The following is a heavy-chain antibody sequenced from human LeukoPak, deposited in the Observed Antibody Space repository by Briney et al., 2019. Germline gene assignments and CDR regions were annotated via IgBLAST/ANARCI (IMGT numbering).Heavy chain of an antibody. J-gene: IGHJ6*02. CDR1: GFTFDDYA. CDR3: AKDIVATIFYYGMDV. CDR2: ISWNSGSI. Sequence: PGGSLRLSCAASGFTFDDYAMHWVRQAPGKGLEWVSGISWNSGSIGYADSVKGRFTISRDNAKNSLHLQMNSLRAEDTALYYCAKDIVATIFYYGMDVWGQGTTVTVSS. V-gene: IGHV3-9*01. D-gene: IGHD5-12*01.